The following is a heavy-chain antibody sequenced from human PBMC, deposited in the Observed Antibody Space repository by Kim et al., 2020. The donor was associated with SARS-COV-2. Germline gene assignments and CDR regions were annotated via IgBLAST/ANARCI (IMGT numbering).Heavy chain of an antibody. D-gene: IGHD3-9*01. Sequence: SRVTISVDTSKNQFSLKLSSVTAADTAVYYCASPHYYDMLTSTFHDAFDIWGQGTMVTVSS. J-gene: IGHJ3*02. V-gene: IGHV4-39*01. CDR3: ASPHYYDMLTSTFHDAFDI.